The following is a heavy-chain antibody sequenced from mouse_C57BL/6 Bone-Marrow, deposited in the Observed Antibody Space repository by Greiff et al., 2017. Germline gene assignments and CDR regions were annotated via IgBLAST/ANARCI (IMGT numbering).Heavy chain of an antibody. J-gene: IGHJ2*01. CDR3: ARSRYGNFLDY. D-gene: IGHD2-10*02. CDR2: INPSTGGT. Sequence: VQLKESGPELVKPGASVKISCKASGYSFTGYYMNWVKQSPEKSLEWIGEINPSTGGTTYNQKFKAKATLTVDKSSSTAYMQLKGLTSEDSAVNYCARSRYGNFLDYWGQGTTLTVSS. CDR1: GYSFTGYY. V-gene: IGHV1-42*01.